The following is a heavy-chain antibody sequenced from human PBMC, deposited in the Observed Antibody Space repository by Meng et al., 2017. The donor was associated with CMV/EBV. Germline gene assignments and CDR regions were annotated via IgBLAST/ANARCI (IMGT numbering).Heavy chain of an antibody. J-gene: IGHJ4*02. CDR1: GGFIRSYY. CDR3: ARVLRWNGVIDY. Sequence: VQLEEAGPALVKPSETLSLTCIVSGGFIRSYYWSWIRQHAGKGLEWIGRIYTSGSTNYNTSLKSRVTMSVETSKNQFSLKLSSVTAADTAVYYCARVLRWNGVIDYWGQGTLVTVSS. D-gene: IGHD4-23*01. CDR2: IYTSGST. V-gene: IGHV4-4*07.